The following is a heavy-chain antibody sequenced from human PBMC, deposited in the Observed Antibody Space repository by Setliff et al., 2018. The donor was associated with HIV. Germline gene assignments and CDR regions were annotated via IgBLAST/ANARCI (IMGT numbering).Heavy chain of an antibody. CDR2: IKQDGSER. Sequence: PGGSLRLSCAASGFTVSGHTFSDSWMSWVRQAPGKGLEWVANIKQDGSERYYMDSVKGRFIISSDNAKNSLSLEMNNLGAEDAAVYYCARTDVFDIWGQGTMVTVSS. J-gene: IGHJ3*02. CDR3: ARTDVFDI. CDR1: GFTVSGHTFSDSW. V-gene: IGHV3-7*05.